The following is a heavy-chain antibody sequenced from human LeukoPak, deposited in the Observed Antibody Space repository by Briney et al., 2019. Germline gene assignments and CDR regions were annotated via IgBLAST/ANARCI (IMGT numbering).Heavy chain of an antibody. Sequence: SGTLSLTCAVSGGSISSSNWWSWVRQPPGKGLEWIGEIYHSGSTNYNPSLKSRVTISVDKSKNQFSLKLSSVTAADTAVYYCAREGCSGGSCYSAFDYWGQGTLVTVSS. CDR1: GGSISSSNW. CDR2: IYHSGST. CDR3: AREGCSGGSCYSAFDY. J-gene: IGHJ4*02. V-gene: IGHV4-4*02. D-gene: IGHD2-15*01.